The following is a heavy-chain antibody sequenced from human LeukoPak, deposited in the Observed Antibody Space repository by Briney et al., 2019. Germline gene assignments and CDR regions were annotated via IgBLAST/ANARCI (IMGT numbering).Heavy chain of an antibody. V-gene: IGHV3-21*01. D-gene: IGHD3-16*01. Sequence: GGSLRLSCAASGFTVSSNYMSWVRQAPGKGLEWVSSISSSSSYIYYADSVKGRFTISRDNAKNSLYLQMNSLRAEDTAVYYCAKPLFGEYYFDYWGQGTLVTVSS. CDR1: GFTVSSNY. CDR3: AKPLFGEYYFDY. CDR2: ISSSSSYI. J-gene: IGHJ4*02.